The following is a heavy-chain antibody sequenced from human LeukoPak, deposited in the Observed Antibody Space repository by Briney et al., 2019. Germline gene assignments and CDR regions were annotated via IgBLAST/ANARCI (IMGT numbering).Heavy chain of an antibody. Sequence: GGSLRLSCAASGFTFSSYAMSWVRQAPGKGLEWVSAISGSGGSTYCADSVKGRFTISRDNSKNTLYLQMNSLRAEDTAVYYCAKGGVITTSPRFGYWGQGTLVTVSS. V-gene: IGHV3-23*01. D-gene: IGHD3-22*01. CDR1: GFTFSSYA. J-gene: IGHJ4*02. CDR3: AKGGVITTSPRFGY. CDR2: ISGSGGST.